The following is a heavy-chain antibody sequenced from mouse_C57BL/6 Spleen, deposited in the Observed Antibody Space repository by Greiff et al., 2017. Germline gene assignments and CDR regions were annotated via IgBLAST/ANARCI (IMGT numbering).Heavy chain of an antibody. J-gene: IGHJ1*03. D-gene: IGHD1-1*01. CDR1: GYTFTSYW. CDR3: AREGTVAPYFDV. CDR2: IHPNSGST. V-gene: IGHV1-64*01. Sequence: QVQLQQPGAELVKPGASVKLSCKASGYTFTSYWMHWVKQRPGQGLEWIGMIHPNSGSTNYNEKFKSKATLTVDKSSSTAYMQLSSLTSEDSAVYYCAREGTVAPYFDVWGTWTTVTVSS.